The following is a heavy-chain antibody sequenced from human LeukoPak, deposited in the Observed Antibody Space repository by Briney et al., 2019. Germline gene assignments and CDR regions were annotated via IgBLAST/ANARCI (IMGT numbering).Heavy chain of an antibody. CDR3: ARVAGSGSYYSFSYYFDY. V-gene: IGHV4-39*07. CDR2: IYYSGST. J-gene: IGHJ4*02. CDR1: GGSISSSSYY. D-gene: IGHD1-26*01. Sequence: SETLSLTCTVSGGSISSSSYYWGWIRQPPVKGLEWIGSIYYSGSTYYNPSLKSRVTISVDTSKNQFSLKLSSVTAADTAVYYCARVAGSGSYYSFSYYFDYWGQGTLVTVSS.